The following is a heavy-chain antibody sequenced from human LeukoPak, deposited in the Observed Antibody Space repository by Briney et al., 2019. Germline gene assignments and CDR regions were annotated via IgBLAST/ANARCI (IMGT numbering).Heavy chain of an antibody. D-gene: IGHD3-22*01. V-gene: IGHV1-69*05. CDR1: GGTFSSYA. CDR2: IIPIFGTA. J-gene: IGHJ1*01. Sequence: ASVKVSCKASGGTFSSYAISWVRQAPGQGLEWMGRIIPIFGTANYAQKFQGRVTITTDESTSTAYMELSSLRSEDTAVYYCARAGTASKKYYYDSSGYREYFQHWGQGTLVTVSS. CDR3: ARAGTASKKYYYDSSGYREYFQH.